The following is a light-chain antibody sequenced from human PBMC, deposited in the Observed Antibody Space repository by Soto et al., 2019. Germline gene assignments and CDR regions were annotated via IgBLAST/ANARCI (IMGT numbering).Light chain of an antibody. CDR2: KTS. V-gene: IGKV1-5*03. CDR3: QQYKSFSLT. Sequence: DIQMTQSASSLSASLGDRVSIPCRASQNIRDFLNWYQQKPGKAPELLIYKTSNLESGVPSRFSGSGSGTEFSLTISSLQPDDFATYYCQQYKSFSLTFGGGTRVEVK. J-gene: IGKJ4*01. CDR1: QNIRDF.